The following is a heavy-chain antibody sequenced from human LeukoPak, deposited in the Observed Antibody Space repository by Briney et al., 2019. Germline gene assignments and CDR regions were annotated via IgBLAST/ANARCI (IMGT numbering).Heavy chain of an antibody. CDR2: ISSSSSYI. J-gene: IGHJ6*03. V-gene: IGHV3-21*01. Sequence: PGGSLRLSCAASGFTFSSYWMSWVRQAPGKGLEWVSSISSSSSYIYYAGSVKGRFTISRDNAKNSLYLQMNSLRAEDTAVYYCARDSPVNYYDSSGYFPYYMDVWGKGTTVTVSS. CDR3: ARDSPVNYYDSSGYFPYYMDV. CDR1: GFTFSSYW. D-gene: IGHD3-22*01.